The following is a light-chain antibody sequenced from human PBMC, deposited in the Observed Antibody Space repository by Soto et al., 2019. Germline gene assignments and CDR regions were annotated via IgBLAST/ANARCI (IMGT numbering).Light chain of an antibody. CDR3: CAFVRSKALL. V-gene: IGLV2-23*01. CDR1: SSDVGSYNL. J-gene: IGLJ2*01. CDR2: EDN. Sequence: QSVLTQPASVSGSPGQSITISCTGTSSDVGSYNLVSWYQHHPGKAPKFIIYEDNKRPSGVSNRFSGSKSGNTASLTISGLQAEDEADYYCCAFVRSKALLLGGGTKVTVL.